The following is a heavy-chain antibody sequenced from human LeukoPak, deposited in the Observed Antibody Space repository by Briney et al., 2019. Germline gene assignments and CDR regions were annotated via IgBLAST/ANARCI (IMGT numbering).Heavy chain of an antibody. J-gene: IGHJ3*02. V-gene: IGHV4-34*01. CDR2: INHSGST. Sequence: SETLSLTCAVYGGSFSGYYWSWIRQPPGKGLEWIGEINHSGSTNYNPSLKSRVTISVDTSKNHFSLKLSSVTAADTAVYYCARGGCSGGSCYEDAFDIWGQGTMVTVSS. D-gene: IGHD2-15*01. CDR1: GGSFSGYY. CDR3: ARGGCSGGSCYEDAFDI.